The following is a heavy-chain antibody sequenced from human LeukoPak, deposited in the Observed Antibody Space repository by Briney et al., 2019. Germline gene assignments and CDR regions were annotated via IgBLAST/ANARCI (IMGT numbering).Heavy chain of an antibody. D-gene: IGHD3-10*01. V-gene: IGHV4-39*02. CDR3: AREGFGEFYFDY. CDR2: IYYSGST. CDR1: GGSISSSYYY. Sequence: SETLSLTCTVSGGSISSSYYYWGWIRQPPGKGLEWIGSIYYSGSTYYNPSLKSRVTISVDTSKNQFSLKLSSVTAADTAVYYCAREGFGEFYFDYWGQGTLVTVSS. J-gene: IGHJ4*02.